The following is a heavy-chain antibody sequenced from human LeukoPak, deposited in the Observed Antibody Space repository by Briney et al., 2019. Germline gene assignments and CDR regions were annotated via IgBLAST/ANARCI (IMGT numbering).Heavy chain of an antibody. J-gene: IGHJ4*02. V-gene: IGHV1-2*06. CDR3: AQTEGYCSGGSCYARDY. Sequence: ASVKVSCKASGYTLTGYYMHWVRQAPGQGLEWMGRINPNSGGTNYAQKFQGRVTMTRDTSISTAYMELSRLRSDDTAVYYCAQTEGYCSGGSCYARDYWGQGTLVTVSS. D-gene: IGHD2-15*01. CDR1: GYTLTGYY. CDR2: INPNSGGT.